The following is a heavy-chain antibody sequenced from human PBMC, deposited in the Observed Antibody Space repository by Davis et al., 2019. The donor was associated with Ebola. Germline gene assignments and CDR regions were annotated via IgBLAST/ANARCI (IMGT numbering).Heavy chain of an antibody. D-gene: IGHD2-2*03. J-gene: IGHJ6*02. CDR2: IYYSGST. CDR3: ARTVGYCSSPICHGGFYSYYGMDV. CDR1: GGSISSYY. Sequence: PSETLSLTCTVSGGSISSYYWSWIRQPPGKGLEWIGYIYYSGSTNYNPSLKSRATILVDTSKNQFSLKLSSVTAADTAVYFYARTVGYCSSPICHGGFYSYYGMDVWGRGTTVTVSS. V-gene: IGHV4-59*01.